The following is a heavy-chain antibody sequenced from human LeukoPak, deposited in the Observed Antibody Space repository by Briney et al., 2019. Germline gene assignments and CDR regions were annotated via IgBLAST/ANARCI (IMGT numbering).Heavy chain of an antibody. Sequence: SETLSLTCAVYGGSFSGYYWSWIRQPPGKGLEWIGEINHSGSTNYNPSLKSRVTISVDTSKNQFSLKLSSVTAADTAVYYCARLGEHDYGGNGPVWDYWGQGTLVTVSS. J-gene: IGHJ4*02. D-gene: IGHD4-23*01. CDR1: GGSFSGYY. CDR2: INHSGST. V-gene: IGHV4-34*01. CDR3: ARLGEHDYGGNGPVWDY.